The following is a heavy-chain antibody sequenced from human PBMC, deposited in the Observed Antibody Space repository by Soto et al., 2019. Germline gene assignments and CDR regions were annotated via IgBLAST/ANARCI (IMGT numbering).Heavy chain of an antibody. CDR1: GGSISSYY. CDR3: ARVSYSGLALDY. Sequence: SETLSLTCTVSGGSISSYYWSWIRQPPGKGLEWIGYIYYSGSTNYNPSLKSRVTISVDTSKNQFSLKLSSVTAADTAVYYCARVSYSGLALDYWGQGTLVTVSS. V-gene: IGHV4-59*01. CDR2: IYYSGST. J-gene: IGHJ4*02. D-gene: IGHD2-15*01.